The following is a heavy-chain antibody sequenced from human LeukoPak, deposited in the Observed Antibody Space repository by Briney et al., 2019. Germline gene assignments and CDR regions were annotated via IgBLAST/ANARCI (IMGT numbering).Heavy chain of an antibody. CDR2: INPYSGDT. J-gene: IGHJ4*02. CDR1: GYTFTGYH. V-gene: IGHV1-2*02. D-gene: IGHD5-18*01. Sequence: ASLKVSCKASGYTFTGYHLHWMRQAPGQGLEWMGWINPYSGDTSFVQWFQGRVTMTRDTSISTAYMELSRLRSDDTAVYYCARVGDTAMVTFDYWGQGTLVTVSS. CDR3: ARVGDTAMVTFDY.